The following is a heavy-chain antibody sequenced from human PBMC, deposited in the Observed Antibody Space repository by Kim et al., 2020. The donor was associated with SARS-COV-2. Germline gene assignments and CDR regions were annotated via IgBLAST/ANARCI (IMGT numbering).Heavy chain of an antibody. Sequence: GESLKISCKGSGYSFASDWNTWVRQMPGKGLEWVWRIDPSDSYTNYSPSFQGRGTISVDKSISTDYLELNSLRASDSGIYCCAGMEVRGYKGYGADWGQGTPVTVSS. CDR3: AGMEVRGYKGYGAD. V-gene: IGHV5-10-1*01. CDR2: IDPSDSYT. J-gene: IGHJ4*02. D-gene: IGHD5-12*01. CDR1: GYSFASDW.